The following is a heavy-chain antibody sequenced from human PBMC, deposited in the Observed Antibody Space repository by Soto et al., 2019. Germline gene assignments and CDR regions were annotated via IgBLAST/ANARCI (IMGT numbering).Heavy chain of an antibody. V-gene: IGHV4-39*01. J-gene: IGHJ4*02. Sequence: SETLSLTCTVSGGSVSSSSYYWGWVRQPPGKGLEWIGSVYYSGSTYYNPSLESRVTISVDKSKNQFSLKLMSLSAADTAVYYPWPLEGRATITSYFVNWGQEALDTASS. CDR2: VYYSGST. CDR1: GGSVSSSSYY. CDR3: WPLEGRATITSYFVN. D-gene: IGHD1-1*01.